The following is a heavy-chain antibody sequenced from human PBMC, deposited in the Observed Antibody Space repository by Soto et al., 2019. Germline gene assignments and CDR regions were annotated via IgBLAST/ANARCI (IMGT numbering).Heavy chain of an antibody. CDR3: AKGPS. CDR2: VSGSGDST. CDR1: GFTFSTYA. V-gene: IGHV3-23*01. J-gene: IGHJ5*02. Sequence: SGGSLRLSCAASGFTFSTYAMTWVRQTPGKGLEWVSSVSGSGDSTYYADSVKGRFTISRDNSKNTVYLQMNSLRAEDTATYYCAKGPSWGQGTLVTVSS.